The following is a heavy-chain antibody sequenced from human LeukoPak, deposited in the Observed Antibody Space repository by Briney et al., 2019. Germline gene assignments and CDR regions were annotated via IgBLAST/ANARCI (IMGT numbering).Heavy chain of an antibody. J-gene: IGHJ6*02. CDR1: GGSISSSSYY. D-gene: IGHD6-25*01. CDR3: ARDNYSSGRNYGMDV. V-gene: IGHV4-39*02. CDR2: IYYSGST. Sequence: PSETLSLTCTVSGGSISSSSYYWGWIRQPPGKGLEWCGSIYYSGSTYYNPSLKSRVTISVHTSKNQFSLKLGSVTAADTAVYYCARDNYSSGRNYGMDVWGQGTTVTVSS.